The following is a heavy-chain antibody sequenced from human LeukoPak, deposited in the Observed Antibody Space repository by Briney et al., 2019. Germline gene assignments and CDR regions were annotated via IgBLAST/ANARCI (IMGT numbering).Heavy chain of an antibody. Sequence: SETLSLTCAVYGGSFSGYYWSWIRQPPGKGLEWIGEINHSGSTNYNPSLKSRVTISVDTSKNQFPLKLSSVTAADTAVYYCARGRRSVLMVYAKYNWFDPWGQGTLVTVSS. CDR2: INHSGST. CDR1: GGSFSGYY. D-gene: IGHD2-8*01. V-gene: IGHV4-34*01. J-gene: IGHJ5*02. CDR3: ARGRRSVLMVYAKYNWFDP.